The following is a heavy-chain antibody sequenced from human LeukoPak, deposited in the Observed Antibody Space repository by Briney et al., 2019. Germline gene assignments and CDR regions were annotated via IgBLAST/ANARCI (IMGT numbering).Heavy chain of an antibody. CDR2: IYYSGST. V-gene: IGHV4-39*07. Sequence: SETLSLTCTVSGGSISSSSYYWGWIRQPPGKGLEWIGSIYYSGSTYCNPSLKSRVTISVDTSKNQFSLKLSSVTAADTAVYYCARSIAAAGPDAFDIWGQGTMVTVSS. J-gene: IGHJ3*02. CDR3: ARSIAAAGPDAFDI. CDR1: GGSISSSSYY. D-gene: IGHD6-13*01.